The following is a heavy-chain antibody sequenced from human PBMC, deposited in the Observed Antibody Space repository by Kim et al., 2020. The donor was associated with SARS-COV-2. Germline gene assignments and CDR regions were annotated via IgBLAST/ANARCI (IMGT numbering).Heavy chain of an antibody. Sequence: YAGPVRGRFTIYRNNSKNTLYLQMNSRRAEDTAVYYCARDSAVYYYGMDVWGQGTTVTVSS. CDR3: ARDSAVYYYGMDV. D-gene: IGHD3-10*01. J-gene: IGHJ6*02. V-gene: IGHV3-33*01.